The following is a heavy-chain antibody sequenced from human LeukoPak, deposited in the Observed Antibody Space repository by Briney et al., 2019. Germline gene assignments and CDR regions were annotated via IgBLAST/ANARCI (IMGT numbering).Heavy chain of an antibody. V-gene: IGHV4-39*01. CDR1: GGSISSSSYY. CDR3: ARHCSSTSCYHGPQFDY. CDR2: IYYSGST. D-gene: IGHD2-2*01. J-gene: IGHJ4*02. Sequence: SETLSLTCTVSGGSISSSSYYWGWIRQPPGKGLEWIGSIYYSGSTYYNPSLKSRVTISVDTSKNQFSLKLSSVTAADTAVYYCARHCSSTSCYHGPQFDYWGQGTLVTVSS.